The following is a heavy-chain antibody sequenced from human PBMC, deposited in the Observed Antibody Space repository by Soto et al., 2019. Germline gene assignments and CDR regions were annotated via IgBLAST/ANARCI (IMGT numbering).Heavy chain of an antibody. CDR1: GFTFSSYA. D-gene: IGHD2-21*02. Sequence: PGGSLRLSCAASGFTFSSYAMHWVRQAPGKGLEWVAVISYDGSNKYYADSVKGRFTISRDNSKNTLYLQMNSLRAEDTAVYYCARDIVVVTAIPAHLKTYYYYGMDVWGQGTTVTVS. J-gene: IGHJ6*02. V-gene: IGHV3-30-3*01. CDR3: ARDIVVVTAIPAHLKTYYYYGMDV. CDR2: ISYDGSNK.